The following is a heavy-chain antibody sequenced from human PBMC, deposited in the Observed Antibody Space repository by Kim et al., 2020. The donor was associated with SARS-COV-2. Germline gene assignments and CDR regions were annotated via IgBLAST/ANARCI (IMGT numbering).Heavy chain of an antibody. J-gene: IGHJ5*02. CDR1: GGTFSSYA. CDR2: IIPIFGTA. D-gene: IGHD2-21*02. V-gene: IGHV1-69*06. Sequence: SVKVSCKASGGTFSSYAISWVRQAPGQGLEWMGGIIPIFGTANYAQKFQGRVTITADKSTSTAYMELSSLRSEDTAVYYCARSSPLAYCGGDCYANWFDPWGQRTLVTVSS. CDR3: ARSSPLAYCGGDCYANWFDP.